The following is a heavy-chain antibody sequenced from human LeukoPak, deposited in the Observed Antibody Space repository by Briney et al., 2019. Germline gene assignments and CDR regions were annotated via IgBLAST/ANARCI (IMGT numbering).Heavy chain of an antibody. CDR2: ISAYNGNT. V-gene: IGHV1-18*01. Sequence: ASVKVSCKASGYTFASYGISWMRQAPGQGLEWMGWISAYNGNTNFAQKLQGRVTMTTDTATRTVYMELRSLRSDDTAVYYCARSRIVGTTLGYFDYWGQGTLVTVSS. D-gene: IGHD1-26*01. J-gene: IGHJ4*02. CDR1: GYTFASYG. CDR3: ARSRIVGTTLGYFDY.